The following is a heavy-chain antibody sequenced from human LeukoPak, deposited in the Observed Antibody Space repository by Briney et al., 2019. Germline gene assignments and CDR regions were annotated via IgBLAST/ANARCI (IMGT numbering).Heavy chain of an antibody. V-gene: IGHV3-23*01. CDR2: ISGSGGST. J-gene: IGHJ4*02. CDR1: GFTFSDYY. CDR3: VEMATTHFDY. Sequence: GGSLRLSCAASGFTFSDYYMSWIRQAPGKGLEWVSYISGSGGSTYYADSVKGRFTISRDNSKNTLYLQMNSLRAEDTAVYYCVEMATTHFDYWGQGTLVTVSS. D-gene: IGHD5-24*01.